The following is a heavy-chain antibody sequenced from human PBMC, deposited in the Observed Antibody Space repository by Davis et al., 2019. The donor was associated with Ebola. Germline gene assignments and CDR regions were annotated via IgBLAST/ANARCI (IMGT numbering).Heavy chain of an antibody. CDR1: GYTFTNYY. CDR2: INPNDGRT. V-gene: IGHV1-46*01. J-gene: IGHJ2*01. D-gene: IGHD3-22*01. CDR3: ARSSSSAYWFFDL. Sequence: ASVKVSCKASGYTFTNYYMHWVRQAPGQGLEWMGMINPNDGRTIYAQKFQGRVTMTRDTSAATVYMEMTDLKSDDTAVYYCARSSSSAYWFFDLWGRGTLVTVSS.